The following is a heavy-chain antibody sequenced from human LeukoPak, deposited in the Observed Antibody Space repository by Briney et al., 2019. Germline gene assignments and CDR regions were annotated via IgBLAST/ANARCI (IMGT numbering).Heavy chain of an antibody. CDR1: GFTFSSYW. D-gene: IGHD3-16*01. V-gene: IGHV3-23*01. Sequence: GESLRLSCAASGFTFSSYWMNWVRQAPGKGLEWVSAITASGGSTKYADSVKGRFTISRDNSKNTLYLQMNSLRAEDTAVYYCAKGGNWIFRADFDYWGQGTLVTVSS. J-gene: IGHJ4*02. CDR3: AKGGNWIFRADFDY. CDR2: ITASGGST.